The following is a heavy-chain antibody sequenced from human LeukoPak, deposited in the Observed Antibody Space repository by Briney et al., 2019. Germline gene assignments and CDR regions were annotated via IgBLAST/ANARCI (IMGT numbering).Heavy chain of an antibody. J-gene: IGHJ3*02. V-gene: IGHV4-59*01. Sequence: SETLSLTCTVSGGSISSYYWSWIRQPPGKGLEWIGYIYYSGSTNYNPSLKSRVTISVDTSKNQFSLKLSSVTAADTAVYYCAGGALVLDAFDIWGQGTMVTVSS. CDR3: AGGALVLDAFDI. D-gene: IGHD2-8*02. CDR2: IYYSGST. CDR1: GGSISSYY.